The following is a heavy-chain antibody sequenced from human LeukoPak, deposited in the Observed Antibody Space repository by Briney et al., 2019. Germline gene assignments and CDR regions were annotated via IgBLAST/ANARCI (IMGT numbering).Heavy chain of an antibody. J-gene: IGHJ4*02. V-gene: IGHV3-23*01. D-gene: IGHD6-13*01. CDR1: GFTFNRYA. CDR2: VSGSGGST. Sequence: GGSLRLSCAASGFTFNRYAIHWVRQAPGKGLEWVSAVSGSGGSTYYADSVKGRFTISRDNSKNTLYLQMNSLRAEDTAVYYCAKDGTWGSSWHDYWGQGTLVTVSS. CDR3: AKDGTWGSSWHDY.